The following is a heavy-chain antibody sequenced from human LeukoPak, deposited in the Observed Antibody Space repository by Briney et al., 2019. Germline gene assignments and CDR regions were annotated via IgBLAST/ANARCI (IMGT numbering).Heavy chain of an antibody. CDR2: IYTSGST. J-gene: IGHJ6*03. D-gene: IGHD2-2*01. Sequence: PSETLSLTCTVSGGSISSYYWSWIRQPAGKGLEWIGRIYTSGSTNYNPSLKSRVTMSVDTSKNQFSLKLSSVTAADTAVYYCAREGYQLLVDYYYMDVWGKGTTVTVSS. V-gene: IGHV4-4*07. CDR1: GGSISSYY. CDR3: AREGYQLLVDYYYMDV.